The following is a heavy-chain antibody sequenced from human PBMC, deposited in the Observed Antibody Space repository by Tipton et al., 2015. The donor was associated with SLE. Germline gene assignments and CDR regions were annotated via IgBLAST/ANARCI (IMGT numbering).Heavy chain of an antibody. CDR1: GFTFSSYG. V-gene: IGHV3-30*02. CDR2: IRYDGSNK. D-gene: IGHD3-3*01. Sequence: SLRLSCAASGFTFSSYGMHWVRQAPGKGLEWVAFIRYDGSNKYYADSVKGRFTISRDNSKNTLYLQMNSLRAEDTAVYYCASPPTFFGVVPKGDYWGQGTLVTVSS. J-gene: IGHJ4*02. CDR3: ASPPTFFGVVPKGDY.